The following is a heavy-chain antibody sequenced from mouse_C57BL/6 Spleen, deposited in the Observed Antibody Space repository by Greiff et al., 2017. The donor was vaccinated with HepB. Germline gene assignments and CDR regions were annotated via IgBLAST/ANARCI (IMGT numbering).Heavy chain of an antibody. D-gene: IGHD3-3*01. Sequence: EVKLQESGPGLVKPSQSLSLTCSVTGYSITSGYYWNWIRQFPGNKLEWMGYISYDGSNNYNPSLKNRISITRDTSKNQFFLKLNSVTTEDTATYYCARGDVDYAMDYWGQGTSVTVSS. J-gene: IGHJ4*01. V-gene: IGHV3-6*01. CDR1: GYSITSGYY. CDR2: ISYDGSN. CDR3: ARGDVDYAMDY.